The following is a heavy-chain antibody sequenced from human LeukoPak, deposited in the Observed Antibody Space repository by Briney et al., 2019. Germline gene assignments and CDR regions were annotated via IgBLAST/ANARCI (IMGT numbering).Heavy chain of an antibody. Sequence: SETLSLTCTVSGGSISSYYWSWIRQPPGKGLGWIGYIYYSGSTNYNPSLKSRVTISVDRSKNQFSLKLSSVTAADTAVYYCARSPIMITFGGPYYFDYWGQGTLVTVSS. CDR2: IYYSGST. CDR1: GGSISSYY. V-gene: IGHV4-59*12. D-gene: IGHD3-16*01. CDR3: ARSPIMITFGGPYYFDY. J-gene: IGHJ4*02.